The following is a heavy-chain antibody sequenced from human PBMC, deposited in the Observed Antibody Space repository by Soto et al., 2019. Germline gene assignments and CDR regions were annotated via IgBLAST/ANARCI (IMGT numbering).Heavy chain of an antibody. CDR3: ARGNYYDRSGYRYYFDY. J-gene: IGHJ4*02. Sequence: GGSLRLSCAASRFTFSSYSMNWVRQAPGKGLEWVSYISYGGNTIYYADSVKGRFTISRDNAKNSLYLRMNSLRDEDTAVYYCARGNYYDRSGYRYYFDYWGQGT. CDR1: RFTFSSYS. D-gene: IGHD3-22*01. V-gene: IGHV3-48*02. CDR2: ISYGGNTI.